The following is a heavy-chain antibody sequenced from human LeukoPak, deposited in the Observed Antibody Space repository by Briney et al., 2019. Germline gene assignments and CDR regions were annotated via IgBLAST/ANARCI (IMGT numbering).Heavy chain of an antibody. CDR1: GFTFNSYG. D-gene: IGHD5-18*01. J-gene: IGHJ4*02. CDR2: ISYDGTNK. CDR3: AKSPYGMVTVFDY. Sequence: GGSLRLSCAASGFTFNSYGMHWVRQAPGKGLEWVAVISYDGTNKYYAASVKGRITISRDNSKNTLFLQMNSLRADDAAVYYCAKSPYGMVTVFDYWGQGTLVTVSS. V-gene: IGHV3-30*18.